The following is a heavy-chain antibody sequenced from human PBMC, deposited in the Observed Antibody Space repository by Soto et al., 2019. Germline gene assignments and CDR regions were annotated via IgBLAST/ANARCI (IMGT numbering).Heavy chain of an antibody. D-gene: IGHD5-18*01. CDR2: IIPIFGTA. V-gene: IGHV1-69*13. CDR3: ARDQGFGYSYGQPFDY. J-gene: IGHJ4*02. CDR1: GGTFSSYA. Sequence: ASVKVSCKASGGTFSSYAISWVRQAPGQGLEWMGGIIPIFGTANYAQKFQGRVTITADESTSTAYMELSSLRSEDTAVYYCARDQGFGYSYGQPFDYWGQGTLVTVSS.